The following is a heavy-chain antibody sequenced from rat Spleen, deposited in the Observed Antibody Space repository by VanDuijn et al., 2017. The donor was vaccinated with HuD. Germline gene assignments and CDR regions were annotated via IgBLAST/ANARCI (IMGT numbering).Heavy chain of an antibody. V-gene: IGHV10-5*01. CDR3: TAILRIITTFDH. J-gene: IGHJ2*01. Sequence: VQVVESGGGLVQPQESLKISCAASGFTFSNAAMYWVRQAPGKGLEWIARIRSKPNNYATYYDDSVKGRFTISRDDSKSTVYLQMDNLKTEDTAIYYCTAILRIITTFDHWGQGVMVTVSS. CDR1: GFTFSNAA. D-gene: IGHD1-6*01. CDR2: IRSKPNNYAT.